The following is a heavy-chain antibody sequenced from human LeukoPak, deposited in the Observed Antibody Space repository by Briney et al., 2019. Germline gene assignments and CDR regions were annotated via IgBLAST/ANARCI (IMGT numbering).Heavy chain of an antibody. J-gene: IGHJ3*02. CDR1: GFTFSSYW. Sequence: PGGSLRLSCAASGFTFSSYWMHWVRQVPGKGLMWVSRINRDGSSTTYADPVTGRFTISRDNAKNTLYLQMNSLRAEDTALYYCATDRESAFDIWGQGTMVTVSS. V-gene: IGHV3-74*01. CDR2: INRDGSST. CDR3: ATDRESAFDI.